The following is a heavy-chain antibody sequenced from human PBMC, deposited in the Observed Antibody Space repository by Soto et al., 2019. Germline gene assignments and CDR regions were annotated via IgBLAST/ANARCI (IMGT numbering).Heavy chain of an antibody. D-gene: IGHD2-2*01. V-gene: IGHV4-31*03. CDR3: AREGGVTGVVVPAAISGGNYYGMDV. Sequence: SETLSLTCTVSGGSISGGGYYWSWLPQHPGQGREWVGYNNHSGSTNYNPSLKSRVTISVDTSKNQFSLKLSSVTAADTAVYYCAREGGVTGVVVPAAISGGNYYGMDVWGQGTTVTVSS. CDR1: GGSISGGGYY. J-gene: IGHJ6*02. CDR2: NNHSGST.